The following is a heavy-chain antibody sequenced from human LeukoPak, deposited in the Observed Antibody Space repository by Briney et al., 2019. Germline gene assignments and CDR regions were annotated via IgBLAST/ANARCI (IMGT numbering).Heavy chain of an antibody. J-gene: IGHJ4*02. CDR2: ISGSSGII. V-gene: IGHV3-48*01. CDR1: GFTFNTYT. Sequence: AGGSLRLSCAASGFTFNTYTMNWVRQAPGKGLEWVSYISGSSGIIDYADSVRGRFTISRDNAKNSLYLQMNSLRAEDTAVYYCARGPTYYESSGQVPFDYWGQGTLVTVSS. D-gene: IGHD3-22*01. CDR3: ARGPTYYESSGQVPFDY.